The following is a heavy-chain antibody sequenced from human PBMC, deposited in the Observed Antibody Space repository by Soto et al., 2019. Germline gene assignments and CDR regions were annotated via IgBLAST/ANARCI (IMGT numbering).Heavy chain of an antibody. CDR1: GGSISSYY. CDR2: IHNSGST. V-gene: IGHV4-59*01. CDR3: ARDNSRRWFDP. D-gene: IGHD4-4*01. Sequence: SSETQSLTCIVSGGSISSYYWSWIRQSPGKGLEWIGNIHNSGSTNYNPSLRSRVTISVDRSKNQFSLKLSSVTAADTAVYYCARDNSRRWFDPWGQGTLVTVSS. J-gene: IGHJ5*02.